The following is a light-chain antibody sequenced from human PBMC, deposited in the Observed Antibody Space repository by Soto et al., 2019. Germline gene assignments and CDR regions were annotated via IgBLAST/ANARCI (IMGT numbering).Light chain of an antibody. CDR3: CSYAGIRTFV. V-gene: IGLV2-23*02. Sequence: SVLTQPSSVSGSSGQSITISRTGTSGVVRNFYLVSWYQEHQGKAPKLIINEVKQRPSAVSNRFSGSKSDNTASLPISGLQAEDEADYYCCSYAGIRTFVFGTGTKVTVL. J-gene: IGLJ1*01. CDR2: EVK. CDR1: SGVVRNFYL.